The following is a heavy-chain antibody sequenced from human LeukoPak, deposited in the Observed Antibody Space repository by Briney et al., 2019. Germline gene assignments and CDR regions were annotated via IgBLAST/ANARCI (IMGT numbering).Heavy chain of an antibody. CDR1: GFTFSSYG. V-gene: IGHV3-48*04. D-gene: IGHD3-10*02. CDR2: ISSSSSTI. J-gene: IGHJ4*02. Sequence: GGSLRLSCAASGFTFSSYGMHWVRQAPGKGLEWVSYISSSSSTIYYADSVKGRFTISRDNAKNSLYLQMNSLRAEDTAVYYCARGKYDVLDYWGQGTLVTVSS. CDR3: ARGKYDVLDY.